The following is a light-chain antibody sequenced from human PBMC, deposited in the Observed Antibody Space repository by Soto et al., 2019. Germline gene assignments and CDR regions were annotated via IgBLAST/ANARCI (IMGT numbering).Light chain of an antibody. J-gene: IGKJ1*01. CDR2: GAS. CDR1: QSVSNN. CDR3: LQYDEWHRT. V-gene: IGKV3-15*01. Sequence: IVLPQATGTLSLAPGERPTLSSRASQSVSNNLAWYQQKPGQTPRLVIYGASNRATGVPARFSGSGSGTDFTLTISSLQSEDFAVYYCLQYDEWHRTFGQGTKVDIK.